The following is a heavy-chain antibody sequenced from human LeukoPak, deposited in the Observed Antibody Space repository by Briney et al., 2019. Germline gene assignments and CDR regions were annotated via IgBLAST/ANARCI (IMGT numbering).Heavy chain of an antibody. V-gene: IGHV1-69*01. CDR1: GGSFSCYA. J-gene: IGHJ4*01. CDR3: ARDLGSGGVFDY. Sequence: SVKVSCKASGGSFSCYAISWVRQAPGQGLEWMGGIIPIFGTANYAQKFQGRVTITADESTSTAYMELSSLRSEDTAVYYRARDLGSGGVFDYWGQGTLVTVSS. CDR2: IIPIFGTA. D-gene: IGHD3-10*01.